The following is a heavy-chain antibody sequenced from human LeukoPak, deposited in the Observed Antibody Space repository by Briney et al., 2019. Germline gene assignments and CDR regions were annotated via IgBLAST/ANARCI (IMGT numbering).Heavy chain of an antibody. CDR3: ARARGYFDWLPPFDY. J-gene: IGHJ4*02. D-gene: IGHD3-9*01. V-gene: IGHV1-2*02. CDR1: GYTFTGYY. Sequence: ASVKVSCKASGYTFTGYYMHWVRQAPGQGLEWMGWINPNSGGTNNAQKFQGRVTMTRDTSISTAYMELSRLRSDDTAVYYCARARGYFDWLPPFDYWGQGTLVTVSS. CDR2: INPNSGGT.